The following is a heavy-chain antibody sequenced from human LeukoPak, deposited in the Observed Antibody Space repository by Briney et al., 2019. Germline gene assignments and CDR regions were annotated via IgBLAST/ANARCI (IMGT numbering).Heavy chain of an antibody. V-gene: IGHV4-39*07. CDR2: NYSGNT. CDR1: GGSISSYY. CDR3: GRSAGFVHFDH. Sequence: SETLSLTCTVSGGSISSYYWVWIRQPPGKELEWIGSNYSGNTYYNPSVKSRVTISVDTSKNQFSLKVTSVTAADTALYYCGRSAGFVHFDHWGQGTLVTVSS. J-gene: IGHJ4*02. D-gene: IGHD3-16*01.